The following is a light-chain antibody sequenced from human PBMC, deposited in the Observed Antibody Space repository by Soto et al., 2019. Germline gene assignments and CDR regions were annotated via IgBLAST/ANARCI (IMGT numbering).Light chain of an antibody. J-gene: IGKJ3*01. CDR2: AAS. Sequence: DIQLTQSPSFLSASVGDRVTITCRASQGISNYLAWYQQKPGKAPNLLIYAASTLQSGVPSRFSGSGSGTEFTLGISSLQPEDFATYYCQQLNSDPHFGPGTKVEIK. CDR1: QGISNY. V-gene: IGKV1-9*01. CDR3: QQLNSDPH.